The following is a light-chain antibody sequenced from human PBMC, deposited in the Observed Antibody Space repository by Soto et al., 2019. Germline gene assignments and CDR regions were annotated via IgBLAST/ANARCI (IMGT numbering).Light chain of an antibody. CDR3: QQRSSWPIT. V-gene: IGKV3-11*01. CDR2: GAS. CDR1: QSVNSR. Sequence: EIVLTQSPGTLALSPGERATLSCRASQSVNSRLAWYQHKPGQAPRLLISGASNRASGIPARFSGSGSGTDFTLTISSLEPEDFAVYYCQQRSSWPITFGQGTRLEIK. J-gene: IGKJ5*01.